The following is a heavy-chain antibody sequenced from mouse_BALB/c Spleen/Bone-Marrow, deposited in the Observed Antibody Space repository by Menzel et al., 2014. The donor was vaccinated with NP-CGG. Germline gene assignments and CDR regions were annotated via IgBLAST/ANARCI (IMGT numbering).Heavy chain of an antibody. CDR3: ASSAYS. CDR2: IDPANGNT. Sequence: VQLQQPGAELVKPGASVKLSCTASGFNIKDTYMHWVKQRPEQGLEWIGRIDPANGNTKYDPKFPGKATITADTSSNTAYLQLSSLTSEDTAVYYCASSAYSWGQGTLVTVSA. CDR1: GFNIKDTY. J-gene: IGHJ3*01. V-gene: IGHV14-3*02. D-gene: IGHD2-10*01.